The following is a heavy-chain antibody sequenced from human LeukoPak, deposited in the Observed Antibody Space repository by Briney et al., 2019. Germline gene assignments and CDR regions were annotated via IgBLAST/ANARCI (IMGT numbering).Heavy chain of an antibody. Sequence: GGSLRLSCAASGFNFDDYTMHWVRQPPGKGLEWVSGISWNSDFIVYGDSVKGRFTISRDNAKNSLYLQMNSLRAEDTALYYCARSARLMKGVVEVTALDDWGQGTLVTVSS. D-gene: IGHD3-3*01. V-gene: IGHV3-9*01. CDR1: GFNFDDYT. CDR2: ISWNSDFI. CDR3: ARSARLMKGVVEVTALDD. J-gene: IGHJ4*02.